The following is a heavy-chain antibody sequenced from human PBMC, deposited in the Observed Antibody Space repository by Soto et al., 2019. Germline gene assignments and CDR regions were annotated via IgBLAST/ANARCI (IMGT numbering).Heavy chain of an antibody. CDR1: GFTFSSCS. D-gene: IGHD2-8*01. Sequence: PVVSLILSCASSGFTFSSCSMNWVRQAPGKGLEWVSFISGSGDTKYYADSVKGRFTISRDNAKNSLYLQMSSLRDEDTAVYYCAKYCSSDVCFDYWGQGTLVTVSS. CDR2: ISGSGDTK. J-gene: IGHJ4*02. V-gene: IGHV3-48*02. CDR3: AKYCSSDVCFDY.